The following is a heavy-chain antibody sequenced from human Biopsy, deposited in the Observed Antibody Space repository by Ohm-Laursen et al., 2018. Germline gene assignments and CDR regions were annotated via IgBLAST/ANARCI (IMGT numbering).Heavy chain of an antibody. D-gene: IGHD3-10*01. CDR3: ARDRMTDVFGGPTRTDVFDS. J-gene: IGHJ4*02. CDR2: VNPNSGAT. CDR1: GYTFNDYY. Sequence: SVKVSCKASGYTFNDYYIHWVRQSPGQGLEWMGWVNPNSGATNSAEKVRGRVTLTRDTSISAVYIELRRLKSDDAAVYFCARDRMTDVFGGPTRTDVFDSWGQGTPVTVSS. V-gene: IGHV1-2*02.